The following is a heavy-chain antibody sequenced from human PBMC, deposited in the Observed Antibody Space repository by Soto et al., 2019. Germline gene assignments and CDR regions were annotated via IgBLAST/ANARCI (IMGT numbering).Heavy chain of an antibody. D-gene: IGHD6-19*01. Sequence: GSLRLSCAASGFTFSSYAMSWVRPAPGKGLEWVSAISGSGGSTYYADSVKGRFTISRDNSKNTLYLQMNSLRAEDTAVYYCAKDPLPSIAVATTFAEYFQHWGQGTLVTVSS. J-gene: IGHJ1*01. CDR1: GFTFSSYA. CDR2: ISGSGGST. V-gene: IGHV3-23*01. CDR3: AKDPLPSIAVATTFAEYFQH.